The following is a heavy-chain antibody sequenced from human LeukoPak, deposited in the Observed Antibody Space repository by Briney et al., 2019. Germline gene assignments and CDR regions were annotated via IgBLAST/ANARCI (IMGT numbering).Heavy chain of an antibody. V-gene: IGHV3-30*02. Sequence: GGSLRLSCAASGFTFSSYGMHWVRQAPGKGLEWVAFIRYDGSNKYYADSVKGRFTISRDDSKNTLYLQMNSLRAEDTAVYYCAKDYDGSGSHYYYCYYMDVWGKGTTVTISS. CDR1: GFTFSSYG. CDR2: IRYDGSNK. D-gene: IGHD3-10*01. CDR3: AKDYDGSGSHYYYCYYMDV. J-gene: IGHJ6*03.